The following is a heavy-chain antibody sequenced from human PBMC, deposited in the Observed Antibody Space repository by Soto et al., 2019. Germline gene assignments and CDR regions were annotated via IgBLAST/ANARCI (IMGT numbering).Heavy chain of an antibody. CDR2: ISSSSSYI. CDR3: ARDPRPGYYYYYGMDV. Sequence: GGSLRLSCAASGFTFSSYSMNWVRQAPGKGLEWVSSISSSSSYIYYADSVKGRFTISRDNAKNSLYLQMNSLRAEDTAVYYCARDPRPGYYYYYGMDVWGQGTTVTVSS. V-gene: IGHV3-21*01. J-gene: IGHJ6*02. CDR1: GFTFSSYS.